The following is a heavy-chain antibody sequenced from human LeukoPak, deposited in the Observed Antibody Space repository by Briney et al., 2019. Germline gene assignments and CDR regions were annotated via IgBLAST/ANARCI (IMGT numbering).Heavy chain of an antibody. CDR2: LSVST. V-gene: IGHV3-23*01. J-gene: IGHJ4*02. CDR3: AKASPSSYCGTTSCSVNFDY. D-gene: IGHD2-2*01. Sequence: GGSLRLSCAASALTFSNAWMSWVRQAPGKGLEWVSSLSVSTYYADSVKGRFTISRDNSKNTLFLQMNSLRAEDTAVYYCAKASPSSYCGTTSCSVNFDYWGQGTLVTVSS. CDR1: ALTFSNAW.